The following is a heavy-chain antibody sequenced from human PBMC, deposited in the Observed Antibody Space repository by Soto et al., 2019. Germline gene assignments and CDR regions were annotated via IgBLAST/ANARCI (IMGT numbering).Heavy chain of an antibody. V-gene: IGHV1-18*01. D-gene: IGHD2-2*01. CDR2: ISAYNGNT. CDR1: AYTITSYG. J-gene: IGHJ4*02. CDR3: AGPLLGDCSSTNCSMCFDY. Sequence: ASSKASCKDSAYTITSYGISWVRQAPDQGLERMGWISAYNGNTNNAQKLQSRLTMAADTSTSTAYMGLRSMRSDNTAAYYCAGPLLGDCSSTNCSMCFDYWGQGTLVTVSS.